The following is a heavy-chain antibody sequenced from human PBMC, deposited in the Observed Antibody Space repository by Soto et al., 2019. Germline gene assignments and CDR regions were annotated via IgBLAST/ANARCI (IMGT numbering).Heavy chain of an antibody. CDR3: ARSRVTYYYDRSAFDI. Sequence: QVQLVQSGAEVKKPGSSVKVSCKASGGTFSSYAISWVRQAPGQGLEWRGGIIPIFGTANYAQKFQGRVTITAEEYTSTAYMELSSLRSEDTAVYYCARSRVTYYYDRSAFDIWGQGTMVTVSS. CDR1: GGTFSSYA. CDR2: IIPIFGTA. J-gene: IGHJ3*02. V-gene: IGHV1-69*01. D-gene: IGHD3-22*01.